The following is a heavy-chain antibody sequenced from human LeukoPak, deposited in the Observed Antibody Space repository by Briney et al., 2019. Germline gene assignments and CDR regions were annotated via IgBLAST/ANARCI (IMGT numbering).Heavy chain of an antibody. CDR3: AKDLKYTGSLRIADF. J-gene: IGHJ4*02. V-gene: IGHV3-23*01. Sequence: GGSLRLSCAASGFTFSSYAMSRVRQAPGKGLEWVSLISGSGGSTNYADSVKGRFTISRDNSKNMLYVQMNSLRAEDTAVYYCAKDLKYTGSLRIADFWGQGTLVTVSS. CDR1: GFTFSSYA. D-gene: IGHD1-26*01. CDR2: ISGSGGST.